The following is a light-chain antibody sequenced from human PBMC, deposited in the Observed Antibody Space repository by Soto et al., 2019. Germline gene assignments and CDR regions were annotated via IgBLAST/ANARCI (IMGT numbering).Light chain of an antibody. CDR1: QSVSSSY. V-gene: IGKV3-20*01. J-gene: IGKJ4*02. CDR3: QQYGSSPG. Sequence: EIVLTQSPGTLSLSPGERATLSCRASQSVSSSYLAWYQQNPGQAPRLLIYGASSRATGIQDRFSGSGSGTDFTLTISRLEPEDFAVYYCQQYGSSPGFGGGTKVEIK. CDR2: GAS.